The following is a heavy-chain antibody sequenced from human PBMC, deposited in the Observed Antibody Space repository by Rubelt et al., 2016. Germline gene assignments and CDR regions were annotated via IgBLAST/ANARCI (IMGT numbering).Heavy chain of an antibody. D-gene: IGHD3-3*02. J-gene: IGHJ5*02. V-gene: IGHV3-7*03. CDR2: INQDGSLI. CDR3: ARDSHSFDP. CDR1: GFAVSSNY. Sequence: EVQLVESGGGLIQPGGSLRLACRASGFAVSSNYMNWVRQAPGKGLEWVANINQDGSLINYVDSVKGRFIISRDNAKNSLYLQMNGLRVEDTAMYYCARDSHSFDPWGQGTLVTVSS.